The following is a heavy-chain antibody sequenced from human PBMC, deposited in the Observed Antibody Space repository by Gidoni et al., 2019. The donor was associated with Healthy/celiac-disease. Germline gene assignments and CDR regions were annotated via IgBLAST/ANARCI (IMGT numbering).Heavy chain of an antibody. Sequence: QVQLVESGGGVVQPGRSLRLSCADSGFPFSIYGMHWVRQAPGKGLEWVAVISYDGSNKYYADSVKGRFTISRDNSKNTLYLQMNSLRAEDTAVYYCASLSPKDYWGQGTLVTVSS. D-gene: IGHD3-16*02. J-gene: IGHJ4*02. CDR1: GFPFSIYG. CDR2: ISYDGSNK. V-gene: IGHV3-30*03. CDR3: ASLSPKDY.